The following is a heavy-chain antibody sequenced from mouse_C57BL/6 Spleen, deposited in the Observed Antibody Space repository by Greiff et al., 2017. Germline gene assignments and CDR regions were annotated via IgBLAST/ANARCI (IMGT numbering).Heavy chain of an antibody. J-gene: IGHJ3*01. CDR3: AISTMVTPSWFAY. Sequence: QVQLKASGPGLVQPSQSLSITCTVSGFSLTSYGVHWVRQSPGTGREWLGVIWSGGSTDYNAAFISRLSISKDNSKSQVFFKMNSLQADDTAIYYCAISTMVTPSWFAYWGQGTLVTVSA. V-gene: IGHV2-2*01. D-gene: IGHD2-2*01. CDR2: IWSGGST. CDR1: GFSLTSYG.